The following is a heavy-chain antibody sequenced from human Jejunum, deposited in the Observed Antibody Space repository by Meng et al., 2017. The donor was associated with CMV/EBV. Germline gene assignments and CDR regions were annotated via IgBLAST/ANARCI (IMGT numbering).Heavy chain of an antibody. J-gene: IGHJ3*02. CDR1: FTFSTYW. D-gene: IGHD3-10*01. CDR3: ARDNCRGSNGASGFDI. Sequence: FTFSTYWMSWVRQAPGKGLEWVANIKQDGSEEYYLDSVKGRFTISRDNAKNSLYLQMNSLRAEDTAVYYCARDNCRGSNGASGFDIWGQGTLVTVSS. CDR2: IKQDGSEE. V-gene: IGHV3-7*01.